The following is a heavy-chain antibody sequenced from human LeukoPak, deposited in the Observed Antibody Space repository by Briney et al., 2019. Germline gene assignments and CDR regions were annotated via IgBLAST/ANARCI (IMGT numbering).Heavy chain of an antibody. Sequence: ASVKVSCKASGYTLSGYYIHWVRQAPGQGLEWMGWINSNSGDTHYAQKFQGRVTMTRDTSSSTAYMDLNSLISDDTAVYYCARVQYQLLFEGNWFDPWGQGTLVTVSS. CDR3: ARVQYQLLFEGNWFDP. D-gene: IGHD2-2*01. V-gene: IGHV1-2*02. CDR1: GYTLSGYY. CDR2: INSNSGDT. J-gene: IGHJ5*02.